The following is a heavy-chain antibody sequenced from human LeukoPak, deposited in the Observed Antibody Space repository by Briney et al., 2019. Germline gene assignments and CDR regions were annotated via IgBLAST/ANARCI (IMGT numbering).Heavy chain of an antibody. CDR3: ARDSYCYDSSGYYPHYYYYYYMDV. D-gene: IGHD3-22*01. Sequence: SETLSLTCTVSGGSISSGSYYWSWIRQPAGRGLEWIGRIYTSGSTNYNPSLKSRVTISVDTSKNQFSLKLSSVTAADTAVYYCARDSYCYDSSGYYPHYYYYYYMDVWGKGTTVTISS. CDR2: IYTSGST. J-gene: IGHJ6*03. V-gene: IGHV4-61*02. CDR1: GGSISSGSYY.